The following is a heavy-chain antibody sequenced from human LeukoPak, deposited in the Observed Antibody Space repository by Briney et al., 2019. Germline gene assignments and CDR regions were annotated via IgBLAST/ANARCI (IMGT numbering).Heavy chain of an antibody. CDR1: GYTFTGYY. V-gene: IGHV1-2*02. Sequence: ASVKVSCKASGYTFTGYYMHWVRQAPGQGLEWMGWINPNSGGTNYAQKFQGRVTMTRDTSISTAYMELSRLRSEDTAVYYCARGAGRYCSGGSCYYYYYYMDVWGKGTTVTVSS. CDR3: ARGAGRYCSGGSCYYYYYYMDV. CDR2: INPNSGGT. J-gene: IGHJ6*03. D-gene: IGHD2-15*01.